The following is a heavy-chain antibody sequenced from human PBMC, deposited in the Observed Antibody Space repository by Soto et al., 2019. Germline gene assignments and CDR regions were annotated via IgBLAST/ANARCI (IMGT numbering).Heavy chain of an antibody. D-gene: IGHD6-6*01. J-gene: IGHJ5*02. CDR2: IYYSGST. CDR3: ARVSYSSSSRRLDP. CDR1: GGSISSGGYY. Sequence: QVQLQESGPGLVKPSQTLSLTCTVSGGSISSGGYYWSWIRQHPGKGLEWIGYIYYSGSTYYNPSLKRRVTISVDTSKNQFSLKLSSVTAADTAVYYCARVSYSSSSRRLDPWGQGTLVTVSS. V-gene: IGHV4-31*03.